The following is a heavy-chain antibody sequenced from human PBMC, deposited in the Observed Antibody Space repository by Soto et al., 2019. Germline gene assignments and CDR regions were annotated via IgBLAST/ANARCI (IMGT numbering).Heavy chain of an antibody. V-gene: IGHV3-23*01. CDR2: ISGSSDRD. D-gene: IGHD3-9*01. CDR3: ARAHNYDILTGYYKYYYYYYMDV. Sequence: GGSLRLSCAASGFTFSTYHMDWVRQAPGKGLESIASISGSSDRDYYADSVKGRFTISRDNSKNTLYLQMNSLRAEDTAVYYCARAHNYDILTGYYKYYYYYYMDVWGKGTTVTVSS. CDR1: GFTFSTYH. J-gene: IGHJ6*03.